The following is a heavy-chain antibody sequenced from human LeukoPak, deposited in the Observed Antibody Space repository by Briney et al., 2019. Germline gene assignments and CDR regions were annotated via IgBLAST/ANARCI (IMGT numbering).Heavy chain of an antibody. D-gene: IGHD6-13*01. CDR3: ARGGPAAGRFDY. J-gene: IGHJ4*02. CDR2: ISGSGGST. CDR1: GFTFDDYA. Sequence: GGSLRLSCAASGFTFDDYAMHWVRQAPGKGLEWVSGISGSGGSTYYADSVKGRFTISRDNSKNTLYLQMNSLRAEDTAVYYCARGGPAAGRFDYWGQGTLVTVSS. V-gene: IGHV3-23*01.